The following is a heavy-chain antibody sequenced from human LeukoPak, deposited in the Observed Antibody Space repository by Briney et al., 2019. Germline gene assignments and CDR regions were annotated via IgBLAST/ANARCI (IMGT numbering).Heavy chain of an antibody. J-gene: IGHJ3*02. Sequence: SVKVSCKASGGTFSSYAISWVRQAPGQGLEWMGGIIPIFGTANYAQKFQGRVTITADESTSTAYMELSSLRSEDTAVYYCARLGDYYDSSGYYYEDAFDIWGQGTMVTVSS. CDR1: GGTFSSYA. CDR3: ARLGDYYDSSGYYYEDAFDI. CDR2: IIPIFGTA. D-gene: IGHD3-22*01. V-gene: IGHV1-69*01.